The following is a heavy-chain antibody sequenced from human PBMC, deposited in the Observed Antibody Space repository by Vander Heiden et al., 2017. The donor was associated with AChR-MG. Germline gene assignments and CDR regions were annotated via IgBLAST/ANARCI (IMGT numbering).Heavy chain of an antibody. Sequence: QVQLVASGGGVVQPGRPLSLPCAAPGFTFSTYAMHWVRQAPGKGLEWVAVISYDGSNKYYADSVKGRFTISRDNSKNTLYLQMNSLRAEDTAVYYCAREGLKYSSSWSVGSYWGQGTLVTVSS. CDR3: AREGLKYSSSWSVGSY. CDR1: GFTFSTYA. V-gene: IGHV3-30-3*01. J-gene: IGHJ4*02. CDR2: ISYDGSNK. D-gene: IGHD6-13*01.